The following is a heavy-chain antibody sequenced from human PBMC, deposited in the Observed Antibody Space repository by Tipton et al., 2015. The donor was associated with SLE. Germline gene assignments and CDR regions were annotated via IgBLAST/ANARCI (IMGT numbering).Heavy chain of an antibody. CDR1: GGSISSISFY. J-gene: IGHJ6*02. CDR2: MHYRGDT. V-gene: IGHV4-61*05. CDR3: ARQRTIGGKDYGMDV. D-gene: IGHD3-16*01. Sequence: PGLVKPSETLSLTCSVSGGSISSISFYWGWIRQPPGRGLEWIGYMHYRGDTNYNPSLKSRVTISVDTSKIHFSLNLSSVTAADTAVYYCARQRTIGGKDYGMDVWGQGTTVTVSS.